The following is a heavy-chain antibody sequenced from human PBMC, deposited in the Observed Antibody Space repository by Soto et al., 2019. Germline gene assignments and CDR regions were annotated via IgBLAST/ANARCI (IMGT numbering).Heavy chain of an antibody. V-gene: IGHV4-34*01. CDR3: ARGVPYYYDSSGLFDY. CDR1: GGSFSCYY. Sequence: PSETLSLTCAVYGGSFSCYYWSWIRQPPGKGLEWIGEINHSGSTNYNPSLKSRVTISVDTSKNQFSLKLSSVTAADTAVYYCARGVPYYYDSSGLFDYWGQGTLVTVSS. CDR2: INHSGST. J-gene: IGHJ4*02. D-gene: IGHD3-22*01.